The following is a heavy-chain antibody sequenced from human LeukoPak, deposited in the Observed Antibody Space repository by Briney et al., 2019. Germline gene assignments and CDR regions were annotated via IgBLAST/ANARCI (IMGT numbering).Heavy chain of an antibody. CDR1: GGSFSGYY. D-gene: IGHD2-15*01. Sequence: PSETLSLTCAVYGGSFSGYYWSWIRQPPGKGLEWIGEINHSGSTNYNPSLKSRVTISVDTSKNQFSLKLSSVTAADTAVYHCARAAPSDFAYCSGGSCYYGVDYWGQGTLVTVSS. CDR2: INHSGST. V-gene: IGHV4-34*01. J-gene: IGHJ4*02. CDR3: ARAAPSDFAYCSGGSCYYGVDY.